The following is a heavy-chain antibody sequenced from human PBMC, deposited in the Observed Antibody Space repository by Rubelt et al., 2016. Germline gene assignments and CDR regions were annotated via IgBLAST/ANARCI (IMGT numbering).Heavy chain of an antibody. CDR3: ARAPRDSSGWYAY. CDR2: IYSGGST. J-gene: IGHJ4*02. CDR1: GFTVSSNY. V-gene: IGHV3-66*01. D-gene: IGHD6-19*01. Sequence: GESGGGLVQPGGSLRLSCAASGFTVSSNYMSWVRQAPGKGLEWVSVIYSGGSTFYADSVKGRFTISRDNAKNSLYLQMNSLRAEDTAVYYCARAPRDSSGWYAYWGQGTLVTVSS.